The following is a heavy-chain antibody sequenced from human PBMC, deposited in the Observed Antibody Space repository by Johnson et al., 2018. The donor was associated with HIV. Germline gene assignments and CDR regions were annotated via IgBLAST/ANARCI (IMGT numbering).Heavy chain of an antibody. Sequence: QMLLVESGGGVVQPGRSLRLYCAASGFTFSDYGMHWVRQAPGKGLEWVEVIWYDGSNKNYVDSVKGRFTISRDNYKNTLYLQMRSLRVEDTAVDYCASGHMWSAFWGQGTMVTVSS. CDR1: GFTFSDYG. V-gene: IGHV3-33*01. CDR2: IWYDGSNK. CDR3: ASGHMWSAF. D-gene: IGHD2-21*01. J-gene: IGHJ3*01.